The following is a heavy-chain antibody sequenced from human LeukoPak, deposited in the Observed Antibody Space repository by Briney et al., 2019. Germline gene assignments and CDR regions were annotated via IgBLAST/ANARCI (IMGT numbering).Heavy chain of an antibody. D-gene: IGHD5-12*01. J-gene: IGHJ4*02. CDR3: ARGPSGYHNT. Sequence: GGSLRLSCAASEFSVGSNYMTWVRQAPGKGLEWVSLIYSGGSTYYADSVKGRFTISRDNSNNTLYLQMNSLRAEDTAVYYRARGPSGYHNTGGQGTLVTVSS. CDR2: IYSGGST. CDR1: EFSVGSNY. V-gene: IGHV3-66*01.